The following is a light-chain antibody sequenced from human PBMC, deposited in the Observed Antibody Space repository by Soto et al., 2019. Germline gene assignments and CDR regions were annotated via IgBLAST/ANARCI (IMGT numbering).Light chain of an antibody. J-gene: IGLJ1*01. CDR2: EVS. CDR1: SSDVGGYNY. Sequence: QSALTRPASVSGSPGQSITISCTGTSSDVGGYNYVSWYQQHPGKAPKLMIYEVSNRPSGVSNRFSDSKSGNTASLTISGLQAEDEADYYCSSYTSSSTYVFGTGTKVTVL. CDR3: SSYTSSSTYV. V-gene: IGLV2-14*01.